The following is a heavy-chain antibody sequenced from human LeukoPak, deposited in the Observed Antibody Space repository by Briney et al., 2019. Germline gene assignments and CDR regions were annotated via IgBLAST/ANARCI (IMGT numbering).Heavy chain of an antibody. CDR2: IYSSGST. CDR3: ARRGRSGYFDY. Sequence: KPSETLSLTCAVSSGSISSYYWSWIRQPAGKGLEWIGRIYSSGSTYYNPSLKSRVTMSVDTSKNQFSLKLNSVTAADTALYYCARRGRSGYFDYWGQGTLVTVSS. J-gene: IGHJ4*02. D-gene: IGHD3-22*01. CDR1: SGSISSYY. V-gene: IGHV4-4*07.